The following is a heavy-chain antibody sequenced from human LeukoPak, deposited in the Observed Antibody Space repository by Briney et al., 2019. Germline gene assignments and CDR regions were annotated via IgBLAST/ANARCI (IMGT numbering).Heavy chain of an antibody. CDR2: IYTSGST. CDR3: ARARGYCSSTSCSWDLDY. V-gene: IGHV4-4*07. J-gene: IGHJ4*02. Sequence: SEPLSLTCTVSGGSISSYYWSWFRQPAGKGLEWIGRIYTSGSTNYNPSLKSRVTMSVDTSKNQFSLKLSSVTAADTAVYYCARARGYCSSTSCSWDLDYWGQGTLVTVSS. CDR1: GGSISSYY. D-gene: IGHD2-2*01.